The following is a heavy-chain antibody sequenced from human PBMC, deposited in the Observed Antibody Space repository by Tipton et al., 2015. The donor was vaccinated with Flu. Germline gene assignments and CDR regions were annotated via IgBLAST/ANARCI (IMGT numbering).Heavy chain of an antibody. Sequence: TLSLTCTVSGGSISSYYWSWIRQPAGKGLEWIGRIYSDGSTNYNPSLKSRVTMSLDTSRNQFSLRLSSVTAADTAVYYCARHHFNSSPYYWGQGTLVTVSS. J-gene: IGHJ4*02. D-gene: IGHD2/OR15-2a*01. CDR3: ARHHFNSSPYY. V-gene: IGHV4-4*07. CDR1: GGSISSYY. CDR2: IYSDGST.